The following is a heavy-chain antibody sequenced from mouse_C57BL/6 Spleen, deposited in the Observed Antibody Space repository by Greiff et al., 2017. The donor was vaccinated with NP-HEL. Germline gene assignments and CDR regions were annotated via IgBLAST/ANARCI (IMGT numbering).Heavy chain of an antibody. D-gene: IGHD1-1*01. Sequence: VQLKESGPELVKPGASVKISCKASGYAFSSSWMNWVKQRPGKGLEWIGRIYPGDGDTNYNGKFKGKATLTADKSSSTAYMQLSSLTSEDSAVYFCAREFTTVVATDYAMDYWGQGTSVTVSS. J-gene: IGHJ4*01. CDR2: IYPGDGDT. CDR3: AREFTTVVATDYAMDY. V-gene: IGHV1-82*01. CDR1: GYAFSSSW.